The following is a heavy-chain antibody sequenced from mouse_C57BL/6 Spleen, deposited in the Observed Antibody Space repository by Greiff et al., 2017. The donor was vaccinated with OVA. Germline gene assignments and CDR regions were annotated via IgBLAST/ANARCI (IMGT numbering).Heavy chain of an antibody. D-gene: IGHD4-1*01. J-gene: IGHJ1*03. Sequence: QVQLQQPGAELVMPGASVKLSCKASGYTFNSYWMHWVKQRPGQGLEWIGKIDPSDSYTNYNQKLKGKSTLTVDKSSSTAYMQLSSLTSEDAAVYYYARSWEWYFDVWGTGTTVTVSS. V-gene: IGHV1-69*01. CDR1: GYTFNSYW. CDR3: ARSWEWYFDV. CDR2: IDPSDSYT.